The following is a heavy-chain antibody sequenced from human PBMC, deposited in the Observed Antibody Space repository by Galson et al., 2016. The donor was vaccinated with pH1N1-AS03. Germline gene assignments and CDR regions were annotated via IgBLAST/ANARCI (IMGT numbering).Heavy chain of an antibody. CDR1: GYTFTAYG. D-gene: IGHD3-16*01. Sequence: SVKVSCKVSGYTFTAYGVSWVRQAPGQGLQWMGWISTHNGDTNYAQNFHGRVTLTTDTSTSTVYLELTSLQSDYTAVYYCAREGFRRRLLLPGAFDVWGQGTMLTVSS. V-gene: IGHV1-18*01. CDR2: ISTHNGDT. J-gene: IGHJ3*01. CDR3: AREGFRRRLLLPGAFDV.